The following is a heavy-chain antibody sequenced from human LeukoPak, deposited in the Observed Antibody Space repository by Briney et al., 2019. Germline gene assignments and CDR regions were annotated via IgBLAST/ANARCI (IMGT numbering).Heavy chain of an antibody. CDR1: GYTFTGYY. V-gene: IGHV1-8*02. Sequence: ASVKVSCKASGYTFTGYYMHWVRQAPGQGLEWMGWMNPNSGDIAYAQKFQGRVTMTRNTSISTVYMQLSNLKSEDMALYYCATFSSSWHDAFDVWGQGARVTVSS. CDR3: ATFSSSWHDAFDV. CDR2: MNPNSGDI. J-gene: IGHJ3*01. D-gene: IGHD6-13*01.